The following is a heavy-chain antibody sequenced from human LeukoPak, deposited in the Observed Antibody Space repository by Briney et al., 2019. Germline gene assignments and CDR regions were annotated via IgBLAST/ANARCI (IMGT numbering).Heavy chain of an antibody. CDR1: GGSISSYY. Sequence: SETLSLTCTVSGGSISSYYWSWIRQPAGKGLEWIGRIYTSGSTNYNPSLKSRVTMSVDTSKNQFSLKLSSVTAADTAVYYCARGKVAGGAYYYYGMDVWGQGTTVTVSS. D-gene: IGHD6-19*01. J-gene: IGHJ6*02. CDR2: IYTSGST. V-gene: IGHV4-4*07. CDR3: ARGKVAGGAYYYYGMDV.